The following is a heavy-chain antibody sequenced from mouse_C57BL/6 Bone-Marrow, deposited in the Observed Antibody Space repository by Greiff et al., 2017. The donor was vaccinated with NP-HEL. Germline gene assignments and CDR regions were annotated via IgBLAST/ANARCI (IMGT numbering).Heavy chain of an antibody. CDR1: GYTFTSYW. CDR3: ARGGYYGKTDY. CDR2: IYPSDSET. J-gene: IGHJ4*01. Sequence: VQLQQPGAELVRPGSSVKLSCKASGYTFTSYWIDWVKQRPGQGLEWIGNIYPSDSETHYNQKFKDKATLTVDKSSSTAYMQLSSLTSEDSAVYYCARGGYYGKTDYWGQGTSVTVSS. D-gene: IGHD2-1*01. V-gene: IGHV1-61*01.